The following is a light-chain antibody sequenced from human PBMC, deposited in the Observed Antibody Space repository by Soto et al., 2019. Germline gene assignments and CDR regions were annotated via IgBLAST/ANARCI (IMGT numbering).Light chain of an antibody. J-gene: IGKJ1*01. CDR2: AAS. CDR3: QHYNSYSEA. V-gene: IGKV1-6*02. Sequence: AIQMTQSPSSLSASVGDRVTITCRASQDIKNFLGWYQQRPGEAPKLLIYAASTIQNGAPSTFSGSGYGTDFTLTISSLQPADFATYYCQHYNSYSEAFGQGTKVELK. CDR1: QDIKNF.